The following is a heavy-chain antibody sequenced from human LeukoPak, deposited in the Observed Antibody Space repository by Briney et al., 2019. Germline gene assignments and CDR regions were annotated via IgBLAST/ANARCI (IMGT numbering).Heavy chain of an antibody. D-gene: IGHD4-17*01. V-gene: IGHV1-8*01. CDR3: ARGPPVDDYGDYDWGATQNWFDP. CDR2: MNPNSGNT. J-gene: IGHJ5*02. Sequence: ASVTVSCKASGYTFTSYDINWVRQAPGQGLEWMGWMNPNSGNTDYAQKFQGRVTMTRNTSISTAYMELSSLRSEDTAVYYCARGPPVDDYGDYDWGATQNWFDPWGQGTLVTVSS. CDR1: GYTFTSYD.